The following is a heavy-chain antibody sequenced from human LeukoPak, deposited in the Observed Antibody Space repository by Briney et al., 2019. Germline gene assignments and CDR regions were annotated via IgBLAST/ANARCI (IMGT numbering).Heavy chain of an antibody. J-gene: IGHJ4*02. Sequence: ASVKVSCKVSGHTLIELPIHWVRQAPGKGFEWMGGFDPEDGDTIYAQRFQGRVTMTEDTSIETAYMEMSSLRFDDTAVYYCTTAFYIDGDPGCWGQGTLVTVSS. CDR2: FDPEDGDT. D-gene: IGHD4-17*01. CDR1: GHTLIELP. V-gene: IGHV1-24*01. CDR3: TTAFYIDGDPGC.